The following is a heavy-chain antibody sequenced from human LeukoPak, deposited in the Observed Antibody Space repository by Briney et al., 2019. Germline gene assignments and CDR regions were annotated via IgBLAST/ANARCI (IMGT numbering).Heavy chain of an antibody. Sequence: GGSLRLSCAASGFTFSNYAMSWVRQVPGKGLEWVSVIYAGGNTYYADSVKERFTISRGNSRNTLYLQMNSLRGDDTAVYYCAREVYSSTWFDLWGQGTLVTVSS. CDR1: GFTFSNYA. V-gene: IGHV3-66*01. CDR3: AREVYSSTWFDL. J-gene: IGHJ4*02. D-gene: IGHD6-13*01. CDR2: IYAGGNT.